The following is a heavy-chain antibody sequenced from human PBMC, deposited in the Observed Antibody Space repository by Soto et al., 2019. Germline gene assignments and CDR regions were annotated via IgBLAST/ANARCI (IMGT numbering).Heavy chain of an antibody. Sequence: VQLQESGPGLVKPSQTLSLTCSVSGDSIASGAYYWGWIRQHPGKGLEWIGHISHRGTTYYNPSLKSRVRISVDTSKNQFSLKLNSVTAADSAVYHCARVSKIIVVVTAVPGGFDPWGQGTLVTVSS. CDR2: ISHRGTT. CDR1: GDSIASGAYY. CDR3: ARVSKIIVVVTAVPGGFDP. J-gene: IGHJ5*02. V-gene: IGHV4-31*03. D-gene: IGHD2-21*02.